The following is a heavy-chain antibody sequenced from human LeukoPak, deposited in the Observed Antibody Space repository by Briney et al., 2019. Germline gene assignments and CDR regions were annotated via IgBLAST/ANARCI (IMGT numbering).Heavy chain of an antibody. CDR2: IYTSGST. V-gene: IGHV4-4*07. D-gene: IGHD2-21*01. Sequence: SETLSLTCTVSGGSISSYYWSWIRQPAGKGLEWIGRIYTSGSTNYNPSLKSRVTISVDTSKNQFSLKLSSVTAADTAVYYCARGLADVLLYSSRQLRGAFDIWGQGTMVTVSS. CDR3: ARGLADVLLYSSRQLRGAFDI. CDR1: GGSISSYY. J-gene: IGHJ3*02.